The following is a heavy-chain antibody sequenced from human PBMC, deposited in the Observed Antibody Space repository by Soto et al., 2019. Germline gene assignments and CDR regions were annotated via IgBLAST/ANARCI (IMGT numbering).Heavy chain of an antibody. CDR1: GGYFSGYY. Sequence: SETLSLTYAVYGGYFSGYYWSWIRQPPGKGLEWIGEINHSGSTNYNPSLKSRVTISVDTSKNQFSLKLSSVTAADTAVYYCARARGAARPNYYYGMDVWGQGTTVTVSS. D-gene: IGHD6-6*01. CDR3: ARARGAARPNYYYGMDV. V-gene: IGHV4-34*01. J-gene: IGHJ6*02. CDR2: INHSGST.